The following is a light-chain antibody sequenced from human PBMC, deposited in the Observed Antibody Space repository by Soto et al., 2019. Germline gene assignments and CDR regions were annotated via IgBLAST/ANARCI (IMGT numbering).Light chain of an antibody. CDR1: KLGDKY. CDR3: QAWDDGTGV. V-gene: IGLV3-1*01. Sequence: SYELTQPPSVSVSPGQTASITCSGEKLGDKYVSWYQQKPGQSPVLVMYQDTKRPSAIPERYSGSNSGNTATLTISGAQALDEADYYCQAWDDGTGVFGGGTKLTVL. J-gene: IGLJ2*01. CDR2: QDT.